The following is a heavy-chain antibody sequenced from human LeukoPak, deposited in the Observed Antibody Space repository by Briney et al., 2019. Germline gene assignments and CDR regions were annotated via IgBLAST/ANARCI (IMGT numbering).Heavy chain of an antibody. V-gene: IGHV3-74*01. CDR3: AELGITMIGGV. Sequence: PGGSLRLSCAASGFTFSSYWMHWVRQAPGEGLVGVSRINNDGRSTNYADSVKGRFTISRDNAKNTLYLQMNSLRAEDTAVYYCAELGITMIGGVWGKGTTVTISS. CDR1: GFTFSSYW. D-gene: IGHD3-10*02. CDR2: INNDGRST. J-gene: IGHJ6*04.